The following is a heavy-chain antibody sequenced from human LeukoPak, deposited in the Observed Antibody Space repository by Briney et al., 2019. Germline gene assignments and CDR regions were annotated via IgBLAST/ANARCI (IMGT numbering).Heavy chain of an antibody. D-gene: IGHD4-17*01. CDR3: ARGEGAVTTVY. J-gene: IGHJ4*02. CDR2: IGGRTSTI. Sequence: GGSLRLSCEASGFTFSDYSLNWVRQAPGKGLEWVSYIGGRTSTIKYADSVRGRFTVSRDNAKNSLYLRMTSLRAEDTAVYYCARGEGAVTTVYWGQGTLVTVSS. CDR1: GFTFSDYS. V-gene: IGHV3-48*01.